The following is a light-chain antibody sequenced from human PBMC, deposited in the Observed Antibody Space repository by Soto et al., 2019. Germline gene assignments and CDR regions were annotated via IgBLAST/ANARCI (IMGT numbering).Light chain of an antibody. V-gene: IGKV3-20*01. CDR3: QQYGSTPPFT. CDR1: QTVDSRY. Sequence: EIVLTQSPGTLSLSPGERATPSCRASQTVDSRYLAWYQQKPGQAPRLLIYGVSSRATGIPDRFRGSGSGTDFTLTISGLEPEDYAVYFCQQYGSTPPFTFGPGTKLDIK. CDR2: GVS. J-gene: IGKJ3*01.